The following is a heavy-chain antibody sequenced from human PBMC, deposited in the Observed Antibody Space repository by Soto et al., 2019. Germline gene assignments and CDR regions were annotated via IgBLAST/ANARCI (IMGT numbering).Heavy chain of an antibody. V-gene: IGHV4-31*03. CDR3: ATINGAYSYDSVS. J-gene: IGHJ5*02. Sequence: TRTVSVAPFNNYGHFWTWIRQNSWEGLEWIGYIYYSGATYYTTSLKTGVFISSDKSQNYFSLEMNFVIAVETGVYYFATINGAYSYDSVSWGQGTLVTVSS. CDR1: VAPFNNYGHF. D-gene: IGHD3-22*01. CDR2: IYYSGAT.